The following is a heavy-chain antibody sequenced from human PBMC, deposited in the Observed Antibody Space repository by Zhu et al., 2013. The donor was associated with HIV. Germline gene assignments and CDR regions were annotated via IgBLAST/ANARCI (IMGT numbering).Heavy chain of an antibody. CDR3: ARVVWAVADTMNWFDP. CDR2: IIPIFGTA. V-gene: IGHV1-69*06. D-gene: IGHD6-19*01. Sequence: QVQLVQSGAEVKKPGSSVKVSCKASGGTFSSYAISWVRQAPGQGLEWMGGIIPIFGTANYAQKFQGRVTITADKSTSTAYMELSSLRSEDTAVYYCARVVWAVADTMNWFDPWGQGTLVTVSS. J-gene: IGHJ5*02. CDR1: GGTFSSYA.